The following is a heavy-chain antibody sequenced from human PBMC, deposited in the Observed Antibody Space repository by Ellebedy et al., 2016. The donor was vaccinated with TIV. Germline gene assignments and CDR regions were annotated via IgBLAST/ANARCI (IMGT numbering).Heavy chain of an antibody. CDR3: ARVQVTTLEGPIDY. V-gene: IGHV4-34*01. J-gene: IGHJ4*02. Sequence: MPSETLSLTCAVYGGSFSGYYWSWIRQPPGKGLEWIGEINHSGSTNYNPSLKSRVTISVDTSKNQFSLKLSPVTAADTAVYYCARVQVTTLEGPIDYWGQGTLVTVSS. CDR1: GGSFSGYY. D-gene: IGHD4-23*01. CDR2: INHSGST.